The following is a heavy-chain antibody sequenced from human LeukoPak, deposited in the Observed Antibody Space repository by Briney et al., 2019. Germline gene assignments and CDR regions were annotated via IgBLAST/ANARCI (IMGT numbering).Heavy chain of an antibody. CDR1: GYTFTSYD. D-gene: IGHD2-2*01. J-gene: IGHJ5*02. CDR3: ARGGDIVVVPAAYGWFDP. V-gene: IGHV1-8*01. CDR2: MNANSGNT. Sequence: GASVKVSCKASGYTFTSYDINWVRQATDQGLEWMGWMNANSGNTGYAQKFQGRVTMTRDTSTSTVYMELSSLRSEDTAVYYCARGGDIVVVPAAYGWFDPWGQGTLVTISS.